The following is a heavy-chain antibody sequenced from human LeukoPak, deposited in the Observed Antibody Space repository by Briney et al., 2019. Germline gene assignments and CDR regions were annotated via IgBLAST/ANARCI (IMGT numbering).Heavy chain of an antibody. Sequence: KRGESLKISCKGSGYSFTSYWIGWVRQMPGKGLEWMGIIYPGDSDTRYSPSFQGQVTISADKSISTAYLQWSSLKASDTAMYYCARRLGRDSSGSDAFDIWGQGTMVTVSS. CDR2: IYPGDSDT. V-gene: IGHV5-51*01. D-gene: IGHD3-22*01. J-gene: IGHJ3*02. CDR1: GYSFTSYW. CDR3: ARRLGRDSSGSDAFDI.